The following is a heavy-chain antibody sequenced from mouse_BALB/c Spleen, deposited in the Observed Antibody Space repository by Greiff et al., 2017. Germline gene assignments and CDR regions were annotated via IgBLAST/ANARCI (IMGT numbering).Heavy chain of an antibody. J-gene: IGHJ4*01. CDR2: ISYSGST. CDR1: GDSITSGY. Sequence: EVKLQESGPSLVKPSQTLSLTCSVTGDSITSGYWNWIRKFPGNKLEYMGYISYSGSTYYNPSLKSRISITRDTSKNQYYLQLNSVTTEDTATYYCARSDYDYDVNYAMDYWGQGTSVTVSS. D-gene: IGHD2-4*01. V-gene: IGHV3-8*02. CDR3: ARSDYDYDVNYAMDY.